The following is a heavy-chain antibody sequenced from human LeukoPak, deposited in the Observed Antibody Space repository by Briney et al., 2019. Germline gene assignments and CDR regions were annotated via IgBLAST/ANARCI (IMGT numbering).Heavy chain of an antibody. CDR1: GGSIRNYY. CDR3: ARVPYDSNGWVLDY. D-gene: IGHD3-22*01. CDR2: IYSSGST. V-gene: IGHV4-4*07. Sequence: PSETLSLTCTVSGGSIRNYYWSWIRQAAGKGLEWIGRIYSSGSTNYNPSLKSRVTMSVDTSKNQFSLKLSSVTAPDTAVYYCARVPYDSNGWVLDYWGQGTQVTVSS. J-gene: IGHJ4*02.